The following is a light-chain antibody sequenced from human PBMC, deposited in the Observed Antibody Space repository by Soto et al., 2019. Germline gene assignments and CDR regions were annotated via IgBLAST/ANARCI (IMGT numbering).Light chain of an antibody. V-gene: IGKV3-20*01. Sequence: EIVLTQSPGTLSLSPGGRATLSCRASQSVSSSYLAWYQQKPGQAPRLLIYGASSRATGIPDRFSGSGSGTDFTLTISRLEPEDFAVYYCQQKTFGQGTKVDIK. CDR2: GAS. J-gene: IGKJ1*01. CDR3: QQKT. CDR1: QSVSSSY.